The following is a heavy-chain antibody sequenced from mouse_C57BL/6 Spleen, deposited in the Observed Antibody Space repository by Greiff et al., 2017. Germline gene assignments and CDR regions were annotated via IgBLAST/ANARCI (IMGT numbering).Heavy chain of an antibody. Sequence: EVQLVESGGDLVKPGGSLKLSCAASGFTFSSYGMSWVRQTPDKRLEWVATISSGGSYTYYPDSVKGRFTISRDNAKNTLYLQMSSLKSEDTAMYYCARPPITTGVAHWYFGVWGTGTTVTVSS. D-gene: IGHD1-1*01. CDR2: ISSGGSYT. CDR1: GFTFSSYG. J-gene: IGHJ1*03. V-gene: IGHV5-6*01. CDR3: ARPPITTGVAHWYFGV.